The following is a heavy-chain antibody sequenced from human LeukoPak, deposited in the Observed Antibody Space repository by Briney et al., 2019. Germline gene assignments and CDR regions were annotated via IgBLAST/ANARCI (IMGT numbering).Heavy chain of an antibody. CDR1: GGSISSSSYY. J-gene: IGHJ4*02. D-gene: IGHD3-22*01. Sequence: SETLSLTCTVSGGSISSSSYYWGWIRQPPGKGLEWIGSIYYSGSSYYNPSLKSRVTISLDTSKNQFSLKVSTVTAADTAVYYCARVTGYMIEDYFDYWGQGTLVTVSS. CDR2: IYYSGSS. CDR3: ARVTGYMIEDYFDY. V-gene: IGHV4-39*07.